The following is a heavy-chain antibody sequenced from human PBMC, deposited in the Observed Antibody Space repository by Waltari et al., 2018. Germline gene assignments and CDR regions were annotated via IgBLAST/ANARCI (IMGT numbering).Heavy chain of an antibody. J-gene: IGHJ4*02. Sequence: QVQLVQSEAEVKKPGASVKVSSNASGYTFTSYDINWVRKATGQGLEWKGWMNPNSGNTGYAQKFQGRVTMTRNTSISTAYMELSSLRSEDTAVYYCARAPSGSLPNYWGQGTLVTVSS. CDR2: MNPNSGNT. V-gene: IGHV1-8*01. CDR1: GYTFTSYD. CDR3: ARAPSGSLPNY. D-gene: IGHD3-10*01.